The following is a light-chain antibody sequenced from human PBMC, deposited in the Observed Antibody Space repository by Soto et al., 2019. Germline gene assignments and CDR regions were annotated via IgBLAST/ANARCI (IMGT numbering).Light chain of an antibody. V-gene: IGKV3-11*01. CDR1: QSVSSY. Sequence: EIVLTQSPATLSLSPGERATLSCRASQSVSSYLAWYQQKPGQAPRPLIYDPSNRATGIPARFSDSESGTDFPLTIVVLESEGFEVCYCPKSRIWSPYTFGQGTKLEIK. CDR3: PKSRIWSPYT. CDR2: DPS. J-gene: IGKJ2*01.